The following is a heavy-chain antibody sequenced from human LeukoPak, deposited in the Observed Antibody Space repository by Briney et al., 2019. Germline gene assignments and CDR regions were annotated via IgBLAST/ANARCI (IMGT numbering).Heavy chain of an antibody. CDR1: GGSISNYY. J-gene: IGHJ5*02. CDR3: ASLRPGIAAAGTGFWFDP. CDR2: IYYSGST. Sequence: SETLSLTCTVSGGSISNYYWSWIRQPPGKGLEWIGYIYYSGSTNYNPSLKSRVTISVDTSKNQFSLKLSSVTAADTAVYYCASLRPGIAAAGTGFWFDPWGQGTLVTVSS. D-gene: IGHD6-13*01. V-gene: IGHV4-59*08.